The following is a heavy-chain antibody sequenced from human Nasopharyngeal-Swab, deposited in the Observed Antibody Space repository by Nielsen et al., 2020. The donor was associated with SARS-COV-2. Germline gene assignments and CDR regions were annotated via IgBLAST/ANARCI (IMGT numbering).Heavy chain of an antibody. D-gene: IGHD3-22*01. Sequence: SETLSLTCTVSGGSISSSSYYWGWIRQPPGKGLEWIGSIYYSGSTYYNPSLKSRVTISVDTSKNQFSQKLSSVTAADTAVYYCARDRPPNYYDSSGPGDYWGQGTLVTVSS. CDR1: GGSISSSSYY. V-gene: IGHV4-39*07. J-gene: IGHJ4*02. CDR3: ARDRPPNYYDSSGPGDY. CDR2: IYYSGST.